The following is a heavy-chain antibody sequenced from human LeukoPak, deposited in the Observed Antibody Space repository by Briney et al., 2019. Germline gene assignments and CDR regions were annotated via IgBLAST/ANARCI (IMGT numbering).Heavy chain of an antibody. Sequence: VASVKVSCKASGGTFSSYAISWVRQAPGRGLEWMGGIIPIFGTANYAQKFQGRVTITADESTSTAYMELSSLRSEDTAVYYCARGMGGYNSMFDYWGQGTLVTVSS. D-gene: IGHD5-24*01. CDR3: ARGMGGYNSMFDY. CDR2: IIPIFGTA. V-gene: IGHV1-69*13. J-gene: IGHJ4*02. CDR1: GGTFSSYA.